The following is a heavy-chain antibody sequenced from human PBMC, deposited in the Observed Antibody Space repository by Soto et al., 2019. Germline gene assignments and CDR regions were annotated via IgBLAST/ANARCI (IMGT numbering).Heavy chain of an antibody. CDR2: IGLYSHDT. Sequence: ASVKVSCKASGYIFTSHGINWLRQAPGQGLEWLGWIGLYSHDTNYAKKFQGRVTITTDTTTSTVYMELRSLTSEDTDVYYCARGAFDYGTEGDYDTPFDYWGQGTLVTVSS. CDR1: GYIFTSHG. CDR3: ARGAFDYGTEGDYDTPFDY. V-gene: IGHV1-18*04. D-gene: IGHD3-10*01. J-gene: IGHJ4*02.